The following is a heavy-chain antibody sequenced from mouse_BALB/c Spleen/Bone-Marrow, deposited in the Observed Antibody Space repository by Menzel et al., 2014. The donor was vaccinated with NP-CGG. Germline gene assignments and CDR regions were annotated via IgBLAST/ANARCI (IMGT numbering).Heavy chain of an antibody. CDR1: GFTFSSYG. CDR2: ISGGGSYT. CDR3: ARHAYYDQTEVSFVY. D-gene: IGHD2-4*01. V-gene: IGHV5-9-2*01. J-gene: IGHJ3*01. Sequence: EVKLVESGGNLVKSGGSLKLSCAASGFTFSSYGISWVRRTPEKRLEWVATISGGGSYTFYPDSVKGRFTISRDNAKNNLYLQLSSLRSGDTALYYCARHAYYDQTEVSFVYWGQGTLVTVSA.